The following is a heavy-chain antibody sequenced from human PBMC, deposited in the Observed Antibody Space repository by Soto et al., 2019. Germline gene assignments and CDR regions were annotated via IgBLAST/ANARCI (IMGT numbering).Heavy chain of an antibody. V-gene: IGHV3-33*06. CDR2: IWYDGSNK. J-gene: IGHJ4*02. Sequence: GGSLSLSCAASGFTFSSYGMHWVRQALGKGLEWVAVIWYDGSNKYYADSVKGRFTISRDNSKNTLYLQMNSLRAEDTALYYCANPPASMVNYFDSWGQGPPVTVSS. CDR1: GFTFSSYG. CDR3: ANPPASMVNYFDS. D-gene: IGHD5-18*01.